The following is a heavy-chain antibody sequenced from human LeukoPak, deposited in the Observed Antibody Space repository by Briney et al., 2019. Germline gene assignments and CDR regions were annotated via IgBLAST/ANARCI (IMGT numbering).Heavy chain of an antibody. D-gene: IGHD3-10*01. CDR1: GYTFTSYY. CDR3: ARARITMVRGVAAQYFDY. V-gene: IGHV1-46*01. Sequence: ASVKVSCKASGYTFTSYYMHWVRQAPGQGLEWMGIINPSGGSTSYAQKFQGRVTMTRDTSTSTVYMELSSLRSEDTAVYYCARARITMVRGVAAQYFDYWGQGTLVTVSS. J-gene: IGHJ4*02. CDR2: INPSGGST.